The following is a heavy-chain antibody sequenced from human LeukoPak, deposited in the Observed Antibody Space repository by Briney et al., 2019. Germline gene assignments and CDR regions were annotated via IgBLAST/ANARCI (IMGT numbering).Heavy chain of an antibody. J-gene: IGHJ4*02. CDR3: TRDRGAYNLYDY. Sequence: GGSLRLSCTASGFTFGDYAMSWIRQAPGKGLEWVGFIRSKAYGETADYAASVKGRFTISRDDSKAIAYLQMNSLKTEDTAVYHCTRDRGAYNLYDYWGLGTLVTVSS. CDR1: GFTFGDYA. CDR2: IRSKAYGETA. D-gene: IGHD1-1*01. V-gene: IGHV3-49*03.